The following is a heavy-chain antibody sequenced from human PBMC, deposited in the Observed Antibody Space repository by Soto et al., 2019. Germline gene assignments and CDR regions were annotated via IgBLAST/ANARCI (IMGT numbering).Heavy chain of an antibody. Sequence: EVQLVESGGGLVKPGGSLRLSCAAPGFTFSNAWMSWVRQAPGKGLEWVGRIKSKTDGGTTDYAAPVKGRFTISRDDSKNTLYLQMNSLKTEDTAVYYCTTVYYDFWWRDFWGQGTLVTVSS. V-gene: IGHV3-15*01. CDR2: IKSKTDGGTT. CDR3: TTVYYDFWWRDF. CDR1: GFTFSNAW. D-gene: IGHD3-3*01. J-gene: IGHJ4*02.